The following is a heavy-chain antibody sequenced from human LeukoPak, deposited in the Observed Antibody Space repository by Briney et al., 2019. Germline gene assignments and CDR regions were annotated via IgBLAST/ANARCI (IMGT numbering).Heavy chain of an antibody. Sequence: GASVKVSCKASGYTFTSYGISWVRQAPGQGLEWMGIINPSGGSTSYAQKLQGRVTMTRDTSTSTVYMELSSLRSEDTAVYYCARSGSTLEAGLDYWGQGTLVTVSS. V-gene: IGHV1-46*03. CDR3: ARSGSTLEAGLDY. J-gene: IGHJ4*02. D-gene: IGHD1-1*01. CDR1: GYTFTSYG. CDR2: INPSGGST.